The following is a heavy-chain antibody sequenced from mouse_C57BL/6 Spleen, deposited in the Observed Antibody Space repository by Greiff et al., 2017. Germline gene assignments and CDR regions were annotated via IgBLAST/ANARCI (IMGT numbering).Heavy chain of an antibody. D-gene: IGHD1-1*01. CDR1: GYAFSSSW. CDR2: IYPGDGDT. V-gene: IGHV1-82*01. CDR3: ANYGSSYGYFDY. J-gene: IGHJ2*01. Sequence: QVQLKQSGPELVKPGASVKISCKASGYAFSSSWMNWVKQRPGKGLEWIGRIYPGDGDTNYNGKFKGKATLTADKSSSTAYMQLSSLTSEDSAVYFCANYGSSYGYFDYWGQGTTLTVSS.